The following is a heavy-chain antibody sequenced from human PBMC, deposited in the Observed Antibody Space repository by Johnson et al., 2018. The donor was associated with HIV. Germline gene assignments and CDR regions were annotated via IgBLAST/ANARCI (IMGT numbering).Heavy chain of an antibody. CDR2: ISYDGSNK. V-gene: IGHV3-30-3*02. CDR1: GFTFSSYA. Sequence: QMQLVESGGGLVQPGGSLRLSCAASGFTFSSYAMHWVRQAPGKGLEWVAVISYDGSNKYYADSVKGRFTISRDNSKKTLYLQMNSLRAEDTAVYYCAQEGPLTVTTVMDAFDIWGQGTMVTVSS. J-gene: IGHJ3*02. D-gene: IGHD4-17*01. CDR3: AQEGPLTVTTVMDAFDI.